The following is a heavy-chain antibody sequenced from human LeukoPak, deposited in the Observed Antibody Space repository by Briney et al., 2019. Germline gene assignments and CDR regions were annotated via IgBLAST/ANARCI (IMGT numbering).Heavy chain of an antibody. J-gene: IGHJ4*02. D-gene: IGHD1-26*01. V-gene: IGHV4-59*08. CDR1: GGSISSYY. CDR2: IYYSGST. Sequence: SETLSLTCTVSGGSISSYYWSWIRQPPGKGLEWIGYIYYSGSTNYNPSLKSRVTISVDTSKNQFSLKLSSVTAADTAVYYCACLYSGSYRADYWGQGTLVTVSS. CDR3: ACLYSGSYRADY.